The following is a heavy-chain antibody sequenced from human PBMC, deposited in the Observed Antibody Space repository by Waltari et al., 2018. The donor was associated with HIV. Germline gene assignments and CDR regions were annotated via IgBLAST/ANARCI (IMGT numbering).Heavy chain of an antibody. CDR3: ARDWGEDLRGYYYYYGMDV. CDR1: GYTFTSYG. V-gene: IGHV1-18*01. CDR2: ISAYNGNT. D-gene: IGHD3-16*01. Sequence: QVQLVQSGAEVKKPGASVKVSCKASGYTFTSYGISWVRQAPGPGLEWMGWISAYNGNTNYAQKLQGRVTMTTDTATSTAYMELGSLRSDDTAVYYCARDWGEDLRGYYYYYGMDVWGQGTTVTVSS. J-gene: IGHJ6*02.